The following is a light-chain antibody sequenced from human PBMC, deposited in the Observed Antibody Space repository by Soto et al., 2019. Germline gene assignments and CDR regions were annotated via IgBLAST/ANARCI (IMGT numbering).Light chain of an antibody. Sequence: IQLTQSPSSLSASVGHRVTITCRARQGIASHLAWYQQQPEKGPKLLIYVASTLQSGVPSRFSGSGSGTDVSLTISNLQPDDLAAYYCQHVQSWPRTVGGGTKVDIK. CDR3: QHVQSWPRT. CDR2: VAS. J-gene: IGKJ4*02. V-gene: IGKV1-9*01. CDR1: QGIASH.